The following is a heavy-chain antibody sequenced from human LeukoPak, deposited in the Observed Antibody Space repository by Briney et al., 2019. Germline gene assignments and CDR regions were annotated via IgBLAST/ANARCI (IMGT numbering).Heavy chain of an antibody. D-gene: IGHD3-3*01. CDR3: AKIMGEKTTIFGVALNNNDY. Sequence: GGSLRLSWASSVFTFNDYAMHWVRQAPGKGLELVSLISGDGGSTYYADSVKGRFTISRDNSKSSLYLQMNSLRTEDTALYYCAKIMGEKTTIFGVALNNNDYWGQGTLVTVSS. V-gene: IGHV3-43*02. CDR1: VFTFNDYA. CDR2: ISGDGGST. J-gene: IGHJ4*02.